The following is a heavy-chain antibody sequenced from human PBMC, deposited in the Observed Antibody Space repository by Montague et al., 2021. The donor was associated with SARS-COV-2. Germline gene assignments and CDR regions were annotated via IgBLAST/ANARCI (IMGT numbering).Heavy chain of an antibody. V-gene: IGHV4-61*02. CDR3: ARFGSGTLEFDL. CDR1: GASISTGIYY. J-gene: IGHJ4*02. D-gene: IGHD1-26*01. CDR2: IRTTGHT. Sequence: TLSLTCTVSGASISTGIYYWSWIRQPAGKGLEWIGRIRTTGHTDYNSSLESRVFMSVDTSTNQFSLSLTSVTAADTAGYFCARFGSGTLEFDLWGQGTLVTVSS.